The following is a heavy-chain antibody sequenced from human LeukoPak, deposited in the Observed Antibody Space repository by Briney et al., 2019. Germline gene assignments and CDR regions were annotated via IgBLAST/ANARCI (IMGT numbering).Heavy chain of an antibody. CDR3: ARSYSSSWYITQYYYYMDV. V-gene: IGHV4-59*01. CDR2: IYYSGST. D-gene: IGHD6-13*01. Sequence: PSETLSLTCTVSGGSISSYYWSWIRPPPGKGLEWIGYIYYSGSTNYNPPLKSRVTISVDTSKNQCSLKLSSVTAADTAVYYCARSYSSSWYITQYYYYMDVWGKGTTVTVSS. CDR1: GGSISSYY. J-gene: IGHJ6*03.